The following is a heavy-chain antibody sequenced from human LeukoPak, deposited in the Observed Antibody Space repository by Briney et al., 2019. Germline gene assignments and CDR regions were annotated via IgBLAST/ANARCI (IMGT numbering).Heavy chain of an antibody. CDR1: GFTFRNYI. V-gene: IGHV3-23*01. CDR3: ARTPSGYCSGESCYSGH. Sequence: PGGSLRLSCAASGFTFRNYIFNWVRQAPGKGLEWVSSISGSGDNTYYADSVKGRFTISRDNSKSTLYLQMNSLRAEDTALYYCARTPSGYCSGESCYSGHWGQGTLVTVSS. J-gene: IGHJ4*02. CDR2: ISGSGDNT. D-gene: IGHD2-15*01.